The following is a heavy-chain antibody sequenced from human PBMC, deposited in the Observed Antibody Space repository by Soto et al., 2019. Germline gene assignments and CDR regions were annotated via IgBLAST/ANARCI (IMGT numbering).Heavy chain of an antibody. CDR2: IWSDGSNK. J-gene: IGHJ4*02. D-gene: IGHD1-7*01. CDR1: GFTFSSYV. CDR3: AREYNWNYDY. V-gene: IGHV3-33*01. Sequence: QVQLVESGGGVVQPGRSLRLSCAASGFTFSSYVMPWVRQAPGKGLEWVAVIWSDGSNKYYADSVKGRFTISRDNSKNTLYLQMNRLRAEDSAVYYCAREYNWNYDYWGQGTLVTVSS.